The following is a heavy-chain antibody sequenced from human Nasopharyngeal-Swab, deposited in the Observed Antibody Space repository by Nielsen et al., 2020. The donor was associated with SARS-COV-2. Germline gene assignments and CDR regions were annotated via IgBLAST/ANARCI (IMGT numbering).Heavy chain of an antibody. CDR3: ASLYCSGGSCYFDY. CDR1: GGTFSSYA. CDR2: IIPIFGTA. Sequence: SVKISRNASGGTFSSYAISWVRQAPGQGLEWMGGIIPIFGTANYAQKFQGRVTITADESTSTAYMELSSLRSEDTAVYYCASLYCSGGSCYFDYWGQGTLVTVSS. V-gene: IGHV1-69*13. J-gene: IGHJ4*02. D-gene: IGHD2-15*01.